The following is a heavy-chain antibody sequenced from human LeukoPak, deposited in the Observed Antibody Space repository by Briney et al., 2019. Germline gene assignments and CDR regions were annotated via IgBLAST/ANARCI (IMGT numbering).Heavy chain of an antibody. CDR2: INHSGST. CDR1: GGSFSGYY. V-gene: IGHV4-34*01. CDR3: ARATTTVVTGRRFDP. Sequence: PSETLSLTCAVYGGSFSGYYWSWIRQPPGKGLEWIGEINHSGSTNYNSSLKSRVTISVDTSKNQFSLKLSSVTAADTAVYYCARATTTVVTGRRFDPWGQGTLVTVSS. D-gene: IGHD4-23*01. J-gene: IGHJ5*02.